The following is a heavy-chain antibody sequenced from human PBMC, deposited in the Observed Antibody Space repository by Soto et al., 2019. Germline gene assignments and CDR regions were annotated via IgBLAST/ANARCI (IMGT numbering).Heavy chain of an antibody. D-gene: IGHD3-22*01. CDR1: GGSISSGDYY. Sequence: SETLSLTCTVSGGSISSGDYYWSWIRQPPGKGLEWIGYIYYSGSTYYNPSLKSRVTISVDTSKNQFSLKLSSVTAADTAVYFCARGSYSYYSSFYYHFLGQGTLVTVS. CDR3: ARGSYSYYSSFYYHF. J-gene: IGHJ4*02. CDR2: IYYSGST. V-gene: IGHV4-30-4*01.